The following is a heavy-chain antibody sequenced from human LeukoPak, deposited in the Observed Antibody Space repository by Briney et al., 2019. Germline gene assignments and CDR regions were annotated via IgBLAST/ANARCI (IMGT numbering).Heavy chain of an antibody. V-gene: IGHV3-7*03. D-gene: IGHD3-3*01. CDR2: IKLDGSEK. CDR1: GFTFGKYW. J-gene: IGHJ4*02. Sequence: GSLRLSCVASGFTFGKYWMSWVRQAPGKGLEWVANIKLDGSEKNYVDSVKGRFTISRDNTKNSLYLQMNSLGVEDTAVFYCARDQYDTWSRRGNFDSWGQGTLVIVSS. CDR3: ARDQYDTWSRRGNFDS.